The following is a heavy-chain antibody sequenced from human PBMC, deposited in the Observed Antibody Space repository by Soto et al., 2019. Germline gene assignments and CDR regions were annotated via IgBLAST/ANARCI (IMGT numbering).Heavy chain of an antibody. Sequence: LRLSCAASGFTFSSYAMSWVRQAPGKGLEWVSGIIYSGGSTYYADSVQGRFTISRDNSKNTLFLQMSSLRAEDTAVYYCAREGGGVYCSGGSCYGRYFDFWGQGTRVTVSS. V-gene: IGHV3-23*01. CDR1: GFTFSSYA. D-gene: IGHD2-15*01. CDR3: AREGGGVYCSGGSCYGRYFDF. J-gene: IGHJ4*02. CDR2: IIYSGGST.